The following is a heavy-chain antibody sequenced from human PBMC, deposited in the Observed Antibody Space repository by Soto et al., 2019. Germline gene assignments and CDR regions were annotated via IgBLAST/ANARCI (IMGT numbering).Heavy chain of an antibody. D-gene: IGHD5-18*01. CDR2: IIPIFGTA. CDR1: GGTFSSYA. J-gene: IGHJ4*02. CDR3: SRGGYSYEAGY. Sequence: QVQLVQSGAEVKKPGSSVKVSCKASGGTFSSYAISWVRQAPGQGLEWMGGIIPIFGTANYAQKFQGRVTIAADEATSTAYMELISMRSEDTAVYYCSRGGYSYEAGYWGQGTLVTVSS. V-gene: IGHV1-69*12.